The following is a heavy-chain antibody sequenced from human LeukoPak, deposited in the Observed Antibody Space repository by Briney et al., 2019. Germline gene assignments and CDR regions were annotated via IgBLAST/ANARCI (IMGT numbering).Heavy chain of an antibody. D-gene: IGHD3-22*01. CDR3: AKRLYDSSGYDY. CDR1: GFTFNSYA. J-gene: IGHJ4*02. CDR2: ISGSGGST. Sequence: GGSLRLSCAASGFTFNSYAMSWVRQAPGKGLEWVSSISGSGGSTYYADSVKGRFTISRDNSKNTLYLQMNSLRAEDTAVYYCAKRLYDSSGYDYWGQGTLVTVSS. V-gene: IGHV3-23*01.